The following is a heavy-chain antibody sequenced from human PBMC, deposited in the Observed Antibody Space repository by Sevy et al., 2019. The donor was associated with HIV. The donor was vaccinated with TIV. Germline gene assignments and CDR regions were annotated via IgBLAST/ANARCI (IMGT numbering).Heavy chain of an antibody. J-gene: IGHJ4*02. Sequence: GGSLRLSCAASGFTFSSYWMTWVRQAPGKGLEWVANIKQDMSEKYYADSVKGRFTISRDKARNSLYLQMESLRAEDTAVYYCARAQQVTMVVVIGGLYFDFWGQGTLVTVSS. CDR1: GFTFSSYW. CDR3: ARAQQVTMVVVIGGLYFDF. CDR2: IKQDMSEK. D-gene: IGHD3-22*01. V-gene: IGHV3-7*01.